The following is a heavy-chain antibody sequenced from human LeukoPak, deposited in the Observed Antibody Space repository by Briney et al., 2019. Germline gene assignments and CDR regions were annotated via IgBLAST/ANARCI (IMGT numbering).Heavy chain of an antibody. CDR1: GYTSTSYY. CDR2: INPSGGST. D-gene: IGHD2-2*02. V-gene: IGHV1-46*01. CDR3: ARVVPAAIGPLGY. J-gene: IGHJ4*02. Sequence: ASVKVSCKASGYTSTSYYMHWVRQAPGQGLEWMEIINPSGGSTSYAQKFQGRVTMTRDTSISTAYMELSRLRSDDTAVYYCARVVPAAIGPLGYWGQGTLVTVSS.